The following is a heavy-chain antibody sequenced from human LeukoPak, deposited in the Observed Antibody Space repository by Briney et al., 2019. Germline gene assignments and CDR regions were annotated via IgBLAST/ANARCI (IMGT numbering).Heavy chain of an antibody. V-gene: IGHV4-61*02. D-gene: IGHD6-13*01. CDR2: IYTSGST. Sequence: SETLSLTCTVSGGSISSGSYYWSWIRQPAGKGLEWIGRIYTSGSTNYNPSLKSRVTISVDTSKNQFSLKLSSVTAADTAVYYCARESGSWSNSPYNWFDPWGQGTLVTVSS. CDR3: ARESGSWSNSPYNWFDP. J-gene: IGHJ5*02. CDR1: GGSISSGSYY.